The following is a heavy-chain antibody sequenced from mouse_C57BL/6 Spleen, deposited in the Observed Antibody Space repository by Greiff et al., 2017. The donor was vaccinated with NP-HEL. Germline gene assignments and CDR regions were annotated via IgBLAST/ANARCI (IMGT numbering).Heavy chain of an antibody. V-gene: IGHV1-50*01. Sequence: QVQLKQPGAELVKPGASVKLSCKASGYTFTSYWMQWVKQRPGQGLEWIGEIDPSDSYTNYNQKFKGKATLTVDTSSSTAYMQLSSLTSEDSAVYYCARWKGFFAYWGQGTLVTVSA. CDR3: ARWKGFFAY. CDR1: GYTFTSYW. J-gene: IGHJ3*01. CDR2: IDPSDSYT.